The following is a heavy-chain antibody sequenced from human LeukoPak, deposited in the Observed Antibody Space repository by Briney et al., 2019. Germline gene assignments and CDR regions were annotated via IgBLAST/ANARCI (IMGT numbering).Heavy chain of an antibody. Sequence: SETLSLTGTVSGGSISSGGYYWSWIRQHPGKGLEWIGYIYYSGSTYYNPSLKSRVTISVDKSKKQFSMKLSSVTAEDTAVYYCARGPNSSSWYTSYYYYYGMDVWGQGTTVTVSS. CDR1: GGSISSGGYY. CDR3: ARGPNSSSWYTSYYYYYGMDV. CDR2: IYYSGST. V-gene: IGHV4-31*03. J-gene: IGHJ6*02. D-gene: IGHD6-13*01.